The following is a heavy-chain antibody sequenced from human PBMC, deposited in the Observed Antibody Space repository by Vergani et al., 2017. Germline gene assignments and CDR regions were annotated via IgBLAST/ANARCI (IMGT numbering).Heavy chain of an antibody. Sequence: QVQLVQSGAEVKKPGASVKVSCKASGYTFTSYGISWVRQAPGQGLEWMGWINPNSGGTNYAQKFQGRVTMTRDTSISTAYMELSRLRSDDTAVYYCARGYQLPPDLQYYYYGMDVWGQGTTVTVSS. CDR3: ARGYQLPPDLQYYYYGMDV. D-gene: IGHD2-2*01. CDR2: INPNSGGT. CDR1: GYTFTSYG. V-gene: IGHV1-2*02. J-gene: IGHJ6*02.